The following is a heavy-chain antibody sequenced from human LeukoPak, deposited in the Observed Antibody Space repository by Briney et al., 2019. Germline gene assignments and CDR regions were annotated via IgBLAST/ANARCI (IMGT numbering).Heavy chain of an antibody. Sequence: GSLRLSCAASGFTFSSYAMHWVRQAPGKGLEWVAVISYDGSNKYYADSVKGRFTISRDNSKNTLYLQMNSLRAEDTAVYYCARGYDSSGYYHDYWGQGTLVTVSS. CDR1: GFTFSSYA. CDR2: ISYDGSNK. V-gene: IGHV3-30-3*01. CDR3: ARGYDSSGYYHDY. D-gene: IGHD3-22*01. J-gene: IGHJ4*02.